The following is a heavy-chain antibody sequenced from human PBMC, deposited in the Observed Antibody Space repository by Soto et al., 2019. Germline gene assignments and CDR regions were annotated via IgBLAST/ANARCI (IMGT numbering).Heavy chain of an antibody. CDR2: ISANNGNT. V-gene: IGHV1-18*01. Sequence: QVQLVQSGAEVKKPGDSVRVSCKASGYTFTSYGIGWVRQAPGQGLEWMGWISANNGNTKYAQKLQGRVTMTTDASTSTAYMDLRSLRSDDAAVYYCARDGYFDHWGQGTLVTVSS. CDR3: ARDGYFDH. CDR1: GYTFTSYG. J-gene: IGHJ4*02.